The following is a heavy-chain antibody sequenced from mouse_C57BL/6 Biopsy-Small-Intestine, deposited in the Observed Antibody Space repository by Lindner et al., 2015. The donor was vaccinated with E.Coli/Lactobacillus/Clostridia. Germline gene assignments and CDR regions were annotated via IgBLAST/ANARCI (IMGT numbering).Heavy chain of an antibody. CDR2: IYPGSGST. CDR3: ARLDYDYDGGTS. CDR1: GYTFTSYL. J-gene: IGHJ3*01. D-gene: IGHD2-4*01. V-gene: IGHV1-55*01. Sequence: VQLQESGAELVQPGASVKLSCKASGYTFTSYLIHWMNQRPGRGLEWIGDIYPGSGSTNYNEKFKSKATLTVDTSSSTAYMQLSSLTSEDSAVYYCARLDYDYDGGTSWGQGTLVTVST.